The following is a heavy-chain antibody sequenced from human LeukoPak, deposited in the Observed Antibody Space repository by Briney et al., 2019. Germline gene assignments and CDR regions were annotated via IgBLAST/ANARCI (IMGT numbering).Heavy chain of an antibody. Sequence: SETLSLTCAVYGGSFSGYYWSWIRQPPGKGLEWIGEINHSGSTNYNPSLKSRVTISVDTSKNQSSLKLSSVTAADTAVYYCARQGKYYYDSSAFDAFDIWGQGTMVTVSS. D-gene: IGHD3-22*01. CDR3: ARQGKYYYDSSAFDAFDI. CDR1: GGSFSGYY. V-gene: IGHV4-34*01. J-gene: IGHJ3*02. CDR2: INHSGST.